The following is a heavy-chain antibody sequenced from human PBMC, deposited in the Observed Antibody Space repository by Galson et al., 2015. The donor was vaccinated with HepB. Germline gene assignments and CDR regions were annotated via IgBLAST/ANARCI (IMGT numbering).Heavy chain of an antibody. CDR1: GGTFSSYA. D-gene: IGHD3-3*01. V-gene: IGHV1-69*13. CDR3: ARGSPPHYDFWRDYYYYYMDV. CDR2: IIPIFGTA. Sequence: SVKVSCKASGGTFSSYAISWVRQAPGQGLEWMGGIIPIFGTANYAQKFQGRVTITADESTSTAYMELSSLRSEDTAVYYCARGSPPHYDFWRDYYYYYMDVWGKGTTVTVSS. J-gene: IGHJ6*03.